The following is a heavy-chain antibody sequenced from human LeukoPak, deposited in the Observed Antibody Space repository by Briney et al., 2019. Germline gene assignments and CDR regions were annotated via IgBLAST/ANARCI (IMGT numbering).Heavy chain of an antibody. CDR3: ARIGYCSSTSCYINWFDP. V-gene: IGHV4-4*02. CDR1: GGSLSSSNW. J-gene: IGHJ5*02. Sequence: SETLSLTCAVSGGSLSSSNWWSWVRQPPGKGLEWIGEIYHSGSTNYNPSLKSRVTISVDKSKNQFSLKLSSVTAADTAVYYCARIGYCSSTSCYINWFDPWGQGTLVTVSS. D-gene: IGHD2-2*02. CDR2: IYHSGST.